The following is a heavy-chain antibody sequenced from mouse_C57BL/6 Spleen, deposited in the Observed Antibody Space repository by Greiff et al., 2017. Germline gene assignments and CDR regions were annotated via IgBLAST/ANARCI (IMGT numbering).Heavy chain of an antibody. J-gene: IGHJ2*01. CDR1: GYAFSSSW. V-gene: IGHV1-82*01. CDR3: ARVDYDHFDY. Sequence: QVQLQQSGPELVKPGASVKISCKASGYAFSSSWMNWVKQRPGQGLEWIGRIYPGDGDTNYNGKFKGKATLTADKSSSTAYMQLSSLTSEDSAVYFCARVDYDHFDYWGQGTTLTVSS. D-gene: IGHD2-4*01. CDR2: IYPGDGDT.